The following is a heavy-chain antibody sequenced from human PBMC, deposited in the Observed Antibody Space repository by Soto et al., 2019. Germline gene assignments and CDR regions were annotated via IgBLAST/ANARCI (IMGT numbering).Heavy chain of an antibody. V-gene: IGHV3-15*07. CDR2: IKSKTDGGTT. CDR3: TTARAVDGSGYYSRDAFDI. J-gene: IGHJ3*02. Sequence: EVQLVESGEGLVKPGGSLRLSCSASGFTFSNAWMNWVRQAPGKGLEWVGRIKSKTDGGTTDYAAPVKGRFTISRDDSENTLYLRMNSLKTHDTAVYYCTTARAVDGSGYYSRDAFDIWGQGTMVTVSS. D-gene: IGHD3-22*01. CDR1: GFTFSNAW.